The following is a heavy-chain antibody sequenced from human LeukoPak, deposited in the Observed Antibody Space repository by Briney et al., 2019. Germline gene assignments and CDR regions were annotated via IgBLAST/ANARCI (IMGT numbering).Heavy chain of an antibody. CDR1: GASISSYY. CDR3: ARDPTGQPLGDHPFRGGDSSGYVDY. Sequence: SETLSLTCTVSGASISSYYWSWIGQPPGKGLEWIGYIYYSGSTNYNPALKSRVTISEDTSKNQISLKLSSVTAADTAVYYCARDPTGQPLGDHPFRGGDSSGYVDYWGQGTLVTVSS. D-gene: IGHD3-22*01. V-gene: IGHV4-59*01. J-gene: IGHJ4*02. CDR2: IYYSGST.